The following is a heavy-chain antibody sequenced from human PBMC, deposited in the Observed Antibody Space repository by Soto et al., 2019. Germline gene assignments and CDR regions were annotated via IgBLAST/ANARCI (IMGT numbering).Heavy chain of an antibody. Sequence: SETLSLTCTVSGGSISSYYWSWIRQPPGKGLEWIGYIYYSGSTNYNPSLKSRVTISVDTSKNQFSLKLSSVTAADTAVYYCASDGAYQQIQEYHLHYCGHGSLATVSP. CDR1: GGSISSYY. CDR3: ASDGAYQQIQEYHLHY. CDR2: IYYSGST. V-gene: IGHV4-59*01. D-gene: IGHD2-2*01. J-gene: IGHJ4*01.